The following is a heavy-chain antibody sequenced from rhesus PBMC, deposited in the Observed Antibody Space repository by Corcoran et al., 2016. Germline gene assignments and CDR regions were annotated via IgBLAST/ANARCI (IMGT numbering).Heavy chain of an antibody. CDR2: IYGRGRST. V-gene: IGHV4-169*01. D-gene: IGHD2-39*01. Sequence: QLQLQESGPGLVKPSETLSVTCAVSGGSISSSYWSWIRQAPGRGLEWIGYIYGRGRSTNYNPSLRSRVTLSVDTSKNQLSLKLSSGTAADTAVYYCARFPARTYAGGWGQGVLVTVSS. CDR1: GGSISSSY. CDR3: ARFPARTYAGG. J-gene: IGHJ4*01.